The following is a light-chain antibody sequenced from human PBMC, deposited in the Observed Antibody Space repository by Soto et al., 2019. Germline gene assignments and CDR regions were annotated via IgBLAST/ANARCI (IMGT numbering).Light chain of an antibody. V-gene: IGKV3-15*01. CDR1: QSVGSD. CDR3: QQYNDWPRT. Sequence: EIVMTQSPGTLSLSPGETATLSCRASQSVGSDLAWYQQKSGQSPRLLIYGASTSATGIPARFSGSGFGTEFSLTINSLQSEDFAVYYCQQYNDWPRTFGQGTRVEI. J-gene: IGKJ1*01. CDR2: GAS.